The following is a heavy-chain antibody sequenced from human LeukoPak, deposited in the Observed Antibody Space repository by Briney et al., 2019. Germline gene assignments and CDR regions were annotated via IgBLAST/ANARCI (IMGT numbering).Heavy chain of an antibody. CDR3: ARQAVAGTIGWFDP. Sequence: SETLSLTCTVSGGSIIRSSYYWGWTRQPPGKGLEWIGSIYYSGSTYYNPSLRSRVTISVDTSKNQFSLKLSSVTAADTAVYYCARQAVAGTIGWFDPWGQGTLVTVSS. V-gene: IGHV4-39*01. CDR1: GGSIIRSSYY. CDR2: IYYSGST. D-gene: IGHD6-19*01. J-gene: IGHJ5*02.